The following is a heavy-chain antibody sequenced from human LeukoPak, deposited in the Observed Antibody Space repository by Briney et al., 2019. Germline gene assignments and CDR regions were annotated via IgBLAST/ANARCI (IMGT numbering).Heavy chain of an antibody. D-gene: IGHD6-19*01. V-gene: IGHV3-23*01. CDR2: ISGSGGST. CDR1: GFTFSSYA. CDR3: ARGLAVAGSSWFDP. Sequence: GGSLRLSCAASGFTFSSYAMSWVRQAPGKGLEWVSAISGSGGSTYYADSVKGRFTISRDNAKNTLYLQLDSLRAEDTAVYYCARGLAVAGSSWFDPWGQGTLVSVSS. J-gene: IGHJ5*02.